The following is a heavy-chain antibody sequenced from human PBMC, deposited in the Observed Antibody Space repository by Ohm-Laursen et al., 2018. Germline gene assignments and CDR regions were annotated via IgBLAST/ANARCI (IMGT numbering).Heavy chain of an antibody. V-gene: IGHV1-69*01. CDR1: GGTFSSYA. D-gene: IGHD6-13*01. CDR2: IIPIFGTA. Sequence: GSSVKVSCKASGGTFSSYAISWVRQAPGQGLEWMGGIIPIFGTANYAQKFQGRVTITADESTSTAYMELSSLRSEDTAVYYCAREGEQQLVIPPGHLYYYGMDVWGQGTTVTVSS. J-gene: IGHJ6*02. CDR3: AREGEQQLVIPPGHLYYYGMDV.